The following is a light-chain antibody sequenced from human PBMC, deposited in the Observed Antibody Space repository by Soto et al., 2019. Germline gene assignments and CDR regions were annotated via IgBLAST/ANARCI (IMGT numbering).Light chain of an antibody. Sequence: QSVLTQPRSVSGSPGQSVTISCTGTSGDVGGYDFVSWYQQHPGKVPKLMIYDVDQRPSGVPDRFSGSKSGSTASLTISGLQAEDEADYYCCSYAGSYTLFGGGTQVTVL. V-gene: IGLV2-11*01. J-gene: IGLJ2*01. CDR3: CSYAGSYTL. CDR2: DVD. CDR1: SGDVGGYDF.